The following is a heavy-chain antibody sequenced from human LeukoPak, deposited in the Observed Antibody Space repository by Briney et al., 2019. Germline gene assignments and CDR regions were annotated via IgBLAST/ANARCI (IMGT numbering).Heavy chain of an antibody. CDR3: AKEFVAAVGHYFDY. CDR1: GFTFDDYA. Sequence: GGSLRLSCAASGFTFDDYAMHWVRQAPGKGLEWVSSISGSGANTYYADSVKGRFTISRDNSKNTLSLQLNSLRVEDTAVYYCAKEFVAAVGHYFDYWGQGTLVTVSS. D-gene: IGHD6-13*01. CDR2: ISGSGANT. J-gene: IGHJ4*02. V-gene: IGHV3-23*01.